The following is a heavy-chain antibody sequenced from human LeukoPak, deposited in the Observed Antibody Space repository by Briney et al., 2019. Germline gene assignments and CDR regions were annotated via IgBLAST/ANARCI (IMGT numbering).Heavy chain of an antibody. J-gene: IGHJ4*02. D-gene: IGHD1-26*01. CDR2: ISGSGGST. CDR1: GFTFSSYA. Sequence: PGGSLRLSCAASGFTFSSYAMSWVRQAPGKGLEWVSAISGSGGSTYYADSVKGRFTISRDNSKNTLYPQMNSLRAEDTAVYYCAKIYSGSYYELDYWGQGTLVTVSS. V-gene: IGHV3-23*01. CDR3: AKIYSGSYYELDY.